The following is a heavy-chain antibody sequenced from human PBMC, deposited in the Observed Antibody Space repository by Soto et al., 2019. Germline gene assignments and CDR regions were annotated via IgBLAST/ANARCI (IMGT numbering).Heavy chain of an antibody. CDR3: ARGDYGDCFDY. D-gene: IGHD4-17*01. Sequence: QVQLQESGPGLVKPSQTLSLTCTVSGGSISSGRYYWTWIRQHPGKGLERIGNIYYSGNTYYSPSLKSRVTISVDTSKNQFSLKLSSVTAADTAVYYCARGDYGDCFDYWGQGTLVTVSS. CDR2: IYYSGNT. J-gene: IGHJ4*02. V-gene: IGHV4-31*03. CDR1: GGSISSGRYY.